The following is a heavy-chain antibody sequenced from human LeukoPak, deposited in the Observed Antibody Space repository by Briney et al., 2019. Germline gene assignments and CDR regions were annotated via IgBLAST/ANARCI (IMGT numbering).Heavy chain of an antibody. CDR1: GFTFSSYS. CDR2: ISSSSSYI. J-gene: IGHJ4*02. CDR3: ARDGDGYSTGAIDY. V-gene: IGHV3-21*01. Sequence: GGSLRLSCAASGFTFSSYSMNWVRQAPGKGLEWVSSISSSSSYIYYADSVKGRFTISRDNAKNSLYLQMNSLRAEDTAVYYCARDGDGYSTGAIDYWGQGTLVTVS. D-gene: IGHD5-24*01.